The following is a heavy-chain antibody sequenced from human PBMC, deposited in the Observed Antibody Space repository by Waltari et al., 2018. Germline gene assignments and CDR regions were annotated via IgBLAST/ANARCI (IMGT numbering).Heavy chain of an antibody. V-gene: IGHV3-23*01. Sequence: EVQLLESGGGLVQPGGSLRLSCAASGFTFSSYAMSWVRQAPGKGLEWVSAISGSGGRTYYADDVKGRFTISRDNSKNTLYLQMNSLRAEDTAVYYCAKSVGYDFWSGAFDYWGQGTLVTVSS. D-gene: IGHD3-3*01. CDR2: ISGSGGRT. CDR3: AKSVGYDFWSGAFDY. J-gene: IGHJ4*02. CDR1: GFTFSSYA.